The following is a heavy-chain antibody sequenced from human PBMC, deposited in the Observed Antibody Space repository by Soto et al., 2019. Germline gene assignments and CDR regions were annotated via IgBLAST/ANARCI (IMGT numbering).Heavy chain of an antibody. Sequence: QVQLVQSGAEVKKPGSSVKVSCKASGGTVSSYTISWVRQAPGQGLEWMGRIIPILGIANYAQKFQGRVTITADKSTSTAYMELSSLRSEDTAVYYCARASDDILTGYDGFYNWFDPWGQGTLVTVSS. CDR1: GGTVSSYT. D-gene: IGHD3-9*01. CDR2: IIPILGIA. V-gene: IGHV1-69*02. J-gene: IGHJ5*02. CDR3: ARASDDILTGYDGFYNWFDP.